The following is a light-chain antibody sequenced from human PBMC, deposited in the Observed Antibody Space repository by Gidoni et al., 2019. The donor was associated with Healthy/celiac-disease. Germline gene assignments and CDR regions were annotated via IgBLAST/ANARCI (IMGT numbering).Light chain of an antibody. CDR1: ESVSSF. V-gene: IGKV3-11*01. J-gene: IGKJ1*01. CDR2: DAS. CDR3: QQRGNWPLT. Sequence: IVLTQSPATLSLSPGERATLSCRASESVSSFLAWYQQKPGQAPRLLIYDASSRATGTPARVSGSGSGTDFTLTISSLEPEDFAVYYCQQRGNWPLTFGQGTKVEIK.